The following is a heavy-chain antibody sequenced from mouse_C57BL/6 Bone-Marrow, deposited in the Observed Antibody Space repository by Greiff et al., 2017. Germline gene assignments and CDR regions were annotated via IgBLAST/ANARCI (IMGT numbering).Heavy chain of an antibody. CDR3: ARRSFAY. J-gene: IGHJ3*01. Sequence: VQLQQSGPGLVQPSQSLSITCTVSGFSLTSYGVHWVRQSPGKGLEWLGVIWSGGSTDDNAAFISRLSISKDNSKSPVFFKMNSLQADDTAIYYCARRSFAYWGQGTLVTVSA. CDR1: GFSLTSYG. CDR2: IWSGGST. V-gene: IGHV2-2*01.